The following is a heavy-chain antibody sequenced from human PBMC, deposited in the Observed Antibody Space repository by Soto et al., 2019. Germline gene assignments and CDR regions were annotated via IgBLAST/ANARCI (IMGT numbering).Heavy chain of an antibody. CDR1: GGSIGRSSYY. Sequence: PSETLSLTCTVSGGSIGRSSYYWGWIRQPPGKGLEWIGRIYYSGSTYYNPSLKSRVTISVDTSKNHFSLKLSAVTAADTAVYYCARVPSGYDPNWFAPWGQGTLVTVSS. D-gene: IGHD5-12*01. CDR3: ARVPSGYDPNWFAP. J-gene: IGHJ5*02. CDR2: IYYSGST. V-gene: IGHV4-39*02.